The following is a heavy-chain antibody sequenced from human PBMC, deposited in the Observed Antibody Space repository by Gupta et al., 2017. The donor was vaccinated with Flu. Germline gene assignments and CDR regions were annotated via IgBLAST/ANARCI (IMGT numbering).Heavy chain of an antibody. Sequence: EVQLVESGGGLVKPGGSLRLSCAASGFTFSSYSMNWVRQAPGKGLEWVSSISSSSSYIYYADAVKGRFTISRDNAKKSLYLQMNRLRAGDTDVYYFAINREGELLLFDDRGQGTLVTVSS. CDR2: ISSSSSYI. V-gene: IGHV3-21*01. D-gene: IGHD1-26*01. CDR1: GFTFSSYS. J-gene: IGHJ4*02. CDR3: AINREGELLLFDD.